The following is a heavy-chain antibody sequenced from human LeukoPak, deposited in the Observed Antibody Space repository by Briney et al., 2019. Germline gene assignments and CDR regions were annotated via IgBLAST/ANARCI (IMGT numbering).Heavy chain of an antibody. CDR2: IYNSGST. CDR1: GGSISSGGYY. D-gene: IGHD6-19*01. CDR3: ARVYSSGSRAFQH. J-gene: IGHJ1*01. V-gene: IGHV4-30-2*01. Sequence: PSETLSLTCTVSGGSISSGGYYWSWIRQPPGKGLEWIGYIYNSGSTYYNPSLKSRVTISVDRSKNQFSLKLSSVTAADTAVYYCARVYSSGSRAFQHWGQGTLVTVSS.